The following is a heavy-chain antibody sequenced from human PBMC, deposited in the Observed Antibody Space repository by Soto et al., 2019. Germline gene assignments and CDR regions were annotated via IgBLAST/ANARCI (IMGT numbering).Heavy chain of an antibody. D-gene: IGHD3-9*01. V-gene: IGHV4-30-2*01. CDR2: IYDSGST. J-gene: IGHJ5*02. CDR1: GDSISSDGFS. Sequence: QLQLQESGSGLVKPSQTLSLTCTVSGDSISSDGFSWSWFRQPPGKGLEWIGSIYDSGSTYYNPSLKSRVSISVDRSKNQFSLRLGSVTAADTAVYYCARRIDWGNWFDPWGHGILVTVSS. CDR3: ARRIDWGNWFDP.